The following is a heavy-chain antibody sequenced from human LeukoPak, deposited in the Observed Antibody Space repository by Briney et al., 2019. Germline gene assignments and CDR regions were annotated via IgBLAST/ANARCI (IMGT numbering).Heavy chain of an antibody. CDR3: ARTPTTYSSSWYLDP. J-gene: IGHJ5*02. CDR2: IYYSGST. CDR1: GGSISSSSYY. Sequence: SETLSLTCTVSGGSISSSSYYWGWIRQPPGKGLEWTGSIYYSGSTYYNPSLKSRVTISVDTSKNQFSLKLSSVTAADTAVYYCARTPTTYSSSWYLDPWGQGTLVTVSS. D-gene: IGHD6-13*01. V-gene: IGHV4-39*01.